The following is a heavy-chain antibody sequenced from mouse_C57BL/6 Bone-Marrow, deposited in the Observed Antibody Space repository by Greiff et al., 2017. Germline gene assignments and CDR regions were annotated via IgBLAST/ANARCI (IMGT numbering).Heavy chain of an antibody. V-gene: IGHV14-4*01. CDR3: TTGDYDGNPVYYYAMDY. CDR1: GFNIKDDY. CDR2: IDPENGDT. D-gene: IGHD2-4*01. Sequence: VQLQQSGAELVRPGASVKLSCTASGFNIKDDYMHWVKQRPEQGLEWIGWIDPENGDTEYASKFQGKATITADTSSNTAYLQLSSLTSEDTAVYYCTTGDYDGNPVYYYAMDYWGQGTSVTVSS. J-gene: IGHJ4*01.